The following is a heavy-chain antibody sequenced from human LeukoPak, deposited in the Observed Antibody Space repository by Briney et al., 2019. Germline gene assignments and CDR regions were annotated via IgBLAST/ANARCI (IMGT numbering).Heavy chain of an antibody. CDR1: GFAFTFHA. CDR3: AKPISGGLAVTADWFDP. J-gene: IGHJ5*01. D-gene: IGHD6-19*01. CDR2: INANSGTT. V-gene: IGHV3-23*01. Sequence: GGSLRLSCAASGFAFTFHAMSWLRQPPGKGLEWVSTINANSGTTSYAASVRGRFTISRDNSKNTLYLQVNSLRADDTAVYSCAKPISGGLAVTADWFDPWGQGTLVVVSS.